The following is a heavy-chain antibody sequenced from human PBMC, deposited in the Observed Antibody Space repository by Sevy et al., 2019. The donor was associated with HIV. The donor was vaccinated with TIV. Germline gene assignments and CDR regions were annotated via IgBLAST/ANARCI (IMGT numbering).Heavy chain of an antibody. CDR2: INAISSNI. J-gene: IGHJ4*02. V-gene: IGHV3-21*01. CDR1: GFTFSSYA. CDR3: ARDLFSGGNAVYGY. D-gene: IGHD2-15*01. Sequence: GGSLRLSCAASGFTFSSYAMNWVRQAPGKGLEGVSSINAISSNIYYADSLKGRFTISRDNAENSLYLQMNSVRAEDTAVYYCARDLFSGGNAVYGYWGQGTLVTVSS.